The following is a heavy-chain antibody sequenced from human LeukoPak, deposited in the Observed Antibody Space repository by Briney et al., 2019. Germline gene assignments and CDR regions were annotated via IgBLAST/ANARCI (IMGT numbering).Heavy chain of an antibody. D-gene: IGHD3-9*01. CDR2: ISSSSSYI. CDR1: GFTFSSYS. V-gene: IGHV3-21*01. CDR3: ARGVRDFDWLFDY. Sequence: PGGSLRLSCAASGFTFSSYSMNWVRQAPGKGLEWVSSISSSSSYIYYADSVKGRFTISRDNAKNSLYLQMNSLRAEGTAVYYCARGVRDFDWLFDYWGQGTLVTVSS. J-gene: IGHJ4*02.